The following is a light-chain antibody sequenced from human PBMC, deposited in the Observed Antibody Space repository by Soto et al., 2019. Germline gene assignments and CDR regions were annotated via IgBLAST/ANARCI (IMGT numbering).Light chain of an antibody. CDR2: GAS. CDR1: QSVSSN. J-gene: IGKJ1*01. Sequence: EIVMTQSPATLSVSQRERATLSCRASQSVSSNLAWYQQKPGQAPRLLIYGASTRATGIPARFSGSGSGTEFPLTISSLQSEDFAVYYCQQYNNWPSWTFGQGTKVDI. CDR3: QQYNNWPSWT. V-gene: IGKV3-15*01.